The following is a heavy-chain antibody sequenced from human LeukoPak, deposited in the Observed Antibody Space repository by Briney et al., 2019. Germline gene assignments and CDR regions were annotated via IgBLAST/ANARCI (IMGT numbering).Heavy chain of an antibody. D-gene: IGHD3-22*01. Sequence: GGSLRLSCAASGFTFSDYYMSWVRQAPGKGLEWVSAISGSGGSTHYADSVKGRFTISRDNSKNTLYLQMNSLRAEDTAVYYCAKGRYYYDSSDAFDIWGQGTMVTVSS. CDR2: ISGSGGST. CDR3: AKGRYYYDSSDAFDI. J-gene: IGHJ3*02. CDR1: GFTFSDYY. V-gene: IGHV3-23*01.